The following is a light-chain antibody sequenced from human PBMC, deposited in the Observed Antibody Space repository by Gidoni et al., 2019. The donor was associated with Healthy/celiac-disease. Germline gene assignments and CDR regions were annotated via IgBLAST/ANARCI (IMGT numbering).Light chain of an antibody. J-gene: IGLJ2*01. V-gene: IGLV3-1*01. CDR3: QAWDSSTAVV. CDR1: KLGDKY. CDR2: QDS. Sequence: YELTQPPSVSVSPGQTASITCSGDKLGDKYACWYQQKPGQSPVLVIYQDSKRPSGIPERFSGSNSGNTATLTISGTQAMDEADYYCQAWDSSTAVVFGGGTKLTVL.